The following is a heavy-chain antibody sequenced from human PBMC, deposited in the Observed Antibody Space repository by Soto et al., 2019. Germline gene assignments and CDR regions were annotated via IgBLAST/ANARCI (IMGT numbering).Heavy chain of an antibody. CDR2: VYYSGIT. Sequence: TLSLTCSVAGGSISSDSYYWGWIRQPPGKGLEWIGNVYYSGITYYNPSLKSRVIISVDTSKNQFSLKLSSVTAADTAVYYCARLAPIAAADGMDVWGQGTTVTVSS. D-gene: IGHD6-13*01. CDR3: ARLAPIAAADGMDV. J-gene: IGHJ6*02. V-gene: IGHV4-39*07. CDR1: GGSISSDSYY.